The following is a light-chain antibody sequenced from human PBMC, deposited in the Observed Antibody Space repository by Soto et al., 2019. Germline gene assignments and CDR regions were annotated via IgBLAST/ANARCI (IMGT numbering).Light chain of an antibody. J-gene: IGKJ4*01. Sequence: EVVLTQSPATLSLSPGERATLSCRASQGIFRHLAWYQQKPGQTPRLLIYDTSNRANDIPARFSGSGSETDFTLTISSLEPEDFAVYYCQQRGYWPLTFGGGTKVEIK. CDR1: QGIFRH. CDR2: DTS. CDR3: QQRGYWPLT. V-gene: IGKV3-11*01.